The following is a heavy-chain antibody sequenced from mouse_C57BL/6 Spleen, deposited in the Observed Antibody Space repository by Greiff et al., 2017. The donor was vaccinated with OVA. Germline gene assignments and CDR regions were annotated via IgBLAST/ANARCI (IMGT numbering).Heavy chain of an antibody. CDR3: ARLDYYGSSSYWYFDV. Sequence: VQLQQPGAELVRPGSSVKLSCKASGYTFTSYWMHWVKQRPIQGLEWIGNIDPSDSETHYNQKFKDKATLTVDKSSSTAYMQLSSLTSEDSAVYYCARLDYYGSSSYWYFDVWGTGTTVTVSS. CDR1: GYTFTSYW. V-gene: IGHV1-52*01. CDR2: IDPSDSET. D-gene: IGHD1-1*01. J-gene: IGHJ1*03.